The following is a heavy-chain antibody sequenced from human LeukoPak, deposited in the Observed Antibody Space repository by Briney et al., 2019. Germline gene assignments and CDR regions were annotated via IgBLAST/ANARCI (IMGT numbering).Heavy chain of an antibody. CDR2: ISNSGSSGSSI. D-gene: IGHD4/OR15-4a*01. CDR3: ARDIYGGHGYFDY. Sequence: GGSLRLSCAASGFTFSSYEMNWVRQAPGKGLEWVSYISNSGSSGSSIHYADSVKGRFTISRDNAKNSLYLQMNSLRAEDTACYYCARDIYGGHGYFDYWGQGTLVTVSS. CDR1: GFTFSSYE. J-gene: IGHJ4*02. V-gene: IGHV3-48*03.